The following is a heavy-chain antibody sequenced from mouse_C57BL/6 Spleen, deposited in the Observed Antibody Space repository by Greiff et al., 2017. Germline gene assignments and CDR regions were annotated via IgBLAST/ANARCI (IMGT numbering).Heavy chain of an antibody. D-gene: IGHD1-1*01. CDR3: ARSLITTVVATDFDY. V-gene: IGHV1-82*01. CDR1: GYAFSSSW. J-gene: IGHJ2*01. Sequence: QVQLQQSGPELVKPGASVKISCKASGYAFSSSWMNWVKQRPGTGLEWIGRIYPGDGDTNYNGKFKGKATLTVDKSSSTAYMQLSSLTSEDSAVYFCARSLITTVVATDFDYWGQGTTLTVSS. CDR2: IYPGDGDT.